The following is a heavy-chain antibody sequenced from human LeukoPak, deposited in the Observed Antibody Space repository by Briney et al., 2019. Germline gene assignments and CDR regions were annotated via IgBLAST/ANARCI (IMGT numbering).Heavy chain of an antibody. D-gene: IGHD4/OR15-4a*01. CDR3: AREDPQTRVPEGMDV. Sequence: PSETLSLTCAVYGGSFSGYYWSWIRQPPGKGLEWIGEINHSGSTNYNPSLKSRVTKSVDTSKNQFSLQLRSVTAADTAVYYCAREDPQTRVPEGMDVWGQGTTVTVSS. CDR1: GGSFSGYY. CDR2: INHSGST. V-gene: IGHV4-34*01. J-gene: IGHJ6*02.